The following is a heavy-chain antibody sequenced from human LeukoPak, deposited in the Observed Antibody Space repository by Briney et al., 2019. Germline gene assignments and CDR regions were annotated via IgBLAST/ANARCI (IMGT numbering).Heavy chain of an antibody. CDR2: IYSGGST. Sequence: PGGSLRLSCAASGFTVSSNYMSWVRQAPGKGLEWVSVIYSGGSTYYADSVKGRFTISRDNSKNTLYLQMNSLRAEDTAVYYCARASGYSGCDEVPWFDPWGQGTLVTVSS. CDR1: GFTVSSNY. CDR3: ARASGYSGCDEVPWFDP. D-gene: IGHD5-12*01. V-gene: IGHV3-66*01. J-gene: IGHJ5*02.